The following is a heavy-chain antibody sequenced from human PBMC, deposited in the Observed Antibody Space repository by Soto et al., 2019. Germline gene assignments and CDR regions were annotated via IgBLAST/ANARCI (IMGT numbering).Heavy chain of an antibody. CDR2: IHYSGRT. CDR1: NGSISGFY. Sequence: SETLSLTCSVSNGSISGFYWTWIRQPPGKILEWIGYIHYSGRTDYNPSLTSRATMSVDTSKNQFSLNLKSITAADTAVYYCVRVGVGIGNHYDSWGRGTLVTVS. D-gene: IGHD1-26*01. J-gene: IGHJ4*02. CDR3: VRVGVGIGNHYDS. V-gene: IGHV4-59*12.